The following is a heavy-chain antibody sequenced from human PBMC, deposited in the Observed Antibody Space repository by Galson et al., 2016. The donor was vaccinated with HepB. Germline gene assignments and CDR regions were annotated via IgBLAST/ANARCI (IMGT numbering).Heavy chain of an antibody. CDR3: AGDFNLGY. J-gene: IGHJ4*02. Sequence: TLSLTCTVSGGSISSGGYYWSWIRQHPGKGLEWVGFTSYSGSAHYNPSLKSRLTMSVDTSKNQLSLKLFSVTAADTAVYYCAGDFNLGYWGRGTLVSVSS. CDR2: TSYSGSA. CDR1: GGSISSGGYY. V-gene: IGHV4-31*03.